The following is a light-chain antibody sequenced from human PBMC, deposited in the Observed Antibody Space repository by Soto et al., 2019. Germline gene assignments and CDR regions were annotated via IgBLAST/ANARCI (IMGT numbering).Light chain of an antibody. J-gene: IGLJ2*01. CDR1: SSDVGGYNY. Sequence: QSVLTQPASVSGSPGQSITISCTGTSSDVGGYNYVSWYQQHPGKAPKLMIYDVSNRPSGASNRFSGSKSGNTASPTISGLQAEDEADYYCSSYTSSSTQVFGGGTKVTVL. CDR3: SSYTSSSTQV. CDR2: DVS. V-gene: IGLV2-14*01.